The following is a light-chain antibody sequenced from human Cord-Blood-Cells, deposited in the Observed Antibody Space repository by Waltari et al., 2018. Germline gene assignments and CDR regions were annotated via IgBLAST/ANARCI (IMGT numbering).Light chain of an antibody. J-gene: IGLJ3*02. CDR1: SSNIGSNT. CDR3: AAWDDSLNGWV. Sequence: QSVLTQPPSASGTPGQRVTISCSGSSSNIGSNTVNWYQQLPGTAPKLLIYRNNQRASGVPDRFSGSKSGTSASLAISGLQAEDEADYYCAAWDDSLNGWVVGGGTKLTVL. V-gene: IGLV1-44*01. CDR2: RNN.